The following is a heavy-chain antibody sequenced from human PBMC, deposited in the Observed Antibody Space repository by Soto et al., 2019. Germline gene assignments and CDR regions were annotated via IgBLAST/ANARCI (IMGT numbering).Heavy chain of an antibody. CDR1: GFTFSSYG. CDR3: AKALGTRRFLEWFLFYGMDV. D-gene: IGHD3-3*01. Sequence: GGSLRLSCAASGFTFSSYGMHWVRQAPGKGLEWVAVISYDGSNKYYADSVKGRFTISRDNSKNTLYLQMNSLRAEDTAVYYCAKALGTRRFLEWFLFYGMDVWGQGTTVTVSS. CDR2: ISYDGSNK. J-gene: IGHJ6*02. V-gene: IGHV3-30*18.